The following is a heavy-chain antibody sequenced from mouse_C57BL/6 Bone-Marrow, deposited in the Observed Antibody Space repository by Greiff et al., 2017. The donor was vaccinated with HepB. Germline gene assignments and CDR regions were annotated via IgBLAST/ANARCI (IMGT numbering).Heavy chain of an antibody. J-gene: IGHJ2*01. CDR2: IYPGSGST. D-gene: IGHD2-5*01. CDR1: GYTFTSYW. V-gene: IGHV1-55*01. CDR3: ARRNLGYSNYEGYYFDY. Sequence: QVQLQQPGAELVKPGASVKMSCKASGYTFTSYWITWVKQRPGQGLEWIGDIYPGSGSTNYNEKFKSKATLTVDTSSSTAYMQLSSLTSGDSAVYDVARRNLGYSNYEGYYFDYWGQGTTLTVSS.